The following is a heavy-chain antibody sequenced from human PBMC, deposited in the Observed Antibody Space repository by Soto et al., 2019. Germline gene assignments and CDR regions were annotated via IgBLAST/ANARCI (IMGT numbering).Heavy chain of an antibody. J-gene: IGHJ4*02. CDR2: LYWDDDK. Sequence: QITLKESGPTLVKPTQTLTLTCTFSGFSLSTTRVGVGWIRQPPGEALEWLALLYWDDDKLYSPSLKRRLTITKDTSKNHVVLTLTNMDPVDTATYYCAHSKTSGRRYYFDYWGQGTLVTVSS. CDR1: GFSLSTTRVG. CDR3: AHSKTSGRRYYFDY. V-gene: IGHV2-5*02.